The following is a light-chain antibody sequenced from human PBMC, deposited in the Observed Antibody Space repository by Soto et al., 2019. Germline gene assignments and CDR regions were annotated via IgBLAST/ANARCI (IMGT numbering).Light chain of an antibody. Sequence: ETVLTQSPATLSLSPGERATLSCRASQSVESYLSWYQQKPGQAPRLLIYDASNRATGIPARFSGSGSGTDFPLIISSLEPEDFAVYYCQQRRNWPPITFGQGTRLEIK. CDR2: DAS. CDR3: QQRRNWPPIT. CDR1: QSVESY. V-gene: IGKV3-11*01. J-gene: IGKJ5*01.